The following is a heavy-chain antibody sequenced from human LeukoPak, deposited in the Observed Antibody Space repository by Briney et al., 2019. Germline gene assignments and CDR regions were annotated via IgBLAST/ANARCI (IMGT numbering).Heavy chain of an antibody. D-gene: IGHD6-13*01. J-gene: IGHJ6*03. V-gene: IGHV3-48*03. CDR2: ISSSGSDI. CDR1: GFTFSNYE. Sequence: GGSLRLSCAASGFTFSNYEMHWVRQAPGKGLEWVSYISSSGSDIYYADSVKGRFTISRDNAKNSLYLQMNSLRAEDTAVYYCASRHSSSWYYYYYYMDVWGKGTTVTVSS. CDR3: ASRHSSSWYYYYYYMDV.